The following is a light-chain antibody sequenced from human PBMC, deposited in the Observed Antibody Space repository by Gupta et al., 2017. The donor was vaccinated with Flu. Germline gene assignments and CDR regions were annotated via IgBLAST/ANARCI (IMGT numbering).Light chain of an antibody. CDR3: QQRNNCLWT. CDR2: DAS. J-gene: IGKJ1*01. Sequence: PATMLSSPWDRATLSCRASQSICTSFAWYQQKPGQAPRLLIYDASNRATGIPARFSGGGSGTDFTLTISSLESEDFGLYYCQQRNNCLWTFGRGTKVEI. V-gene: IGKV3-11*01. CDR1: QSICTS.